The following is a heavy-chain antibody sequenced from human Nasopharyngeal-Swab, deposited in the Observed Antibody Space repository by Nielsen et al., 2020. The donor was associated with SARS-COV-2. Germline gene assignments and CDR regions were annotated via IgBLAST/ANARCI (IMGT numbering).Heavy chain of an antibody. J-gene: IGHJ4*02. V-gene: IGHV3-30*04. CDR2: VSYDGSSK. CDR1: EFVFSSYA. D-gene: IGHD3-22*01. Sequence: GESLKISCAASEFVFSSYAMHWVRQTPGKGLEWVALVSYDGSSKFYADSVKGRFSISRDNPKNTLFLDMYSLRLEDTALYYCAREDGGDTMIVVVMVYWGQGTLVTVSS. CDR3: AREDGGDTMIVVVMVY.